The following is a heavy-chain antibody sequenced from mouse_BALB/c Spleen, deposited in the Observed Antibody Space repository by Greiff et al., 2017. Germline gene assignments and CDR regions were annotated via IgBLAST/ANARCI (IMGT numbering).Heavy chain of an antibody. CDR1: GYTFTSYW. D-gene: IGHD2-4*01. Sequence: VQLQESGAELAKPGASVKMSCKASGYTFTSYWMHWVKQRPGQGLEWIGYINPSTGYTEYNQKFKDKATLTADKSSSTAYMQLSSLTSEDSAVYYCAREGIMITTGDAWFAYWGQGTLVTVSA. J-gene: IGHJ3*01. V-gene: IGHV1-7*01. CDR3: AREGIMITTGDAWFAY. CDR2: INPSTGYT.